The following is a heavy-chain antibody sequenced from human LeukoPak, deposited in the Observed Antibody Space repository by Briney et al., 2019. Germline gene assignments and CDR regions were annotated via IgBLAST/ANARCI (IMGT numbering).Heavy chain of an antibody. Sequence: GGSLRLSCAASGFTFSSYAMSWVRQAPGKGLEWVSAISGPAGSWDYADSVKGRCTISRANSKNTRFLQMNSLRAEDTAIYYCAKKVGLVSAPLYYFDVWGQGALVTVSS. V-gene: IGHV3-23*01. CDR2: ISGPAGSW. CDR3: AKKVGLVSAPLYYFDV. D-gene: IGHD5/OR15-5a*01. J-gene: IGHJ4*02. CDR1: GFTFSSYA.